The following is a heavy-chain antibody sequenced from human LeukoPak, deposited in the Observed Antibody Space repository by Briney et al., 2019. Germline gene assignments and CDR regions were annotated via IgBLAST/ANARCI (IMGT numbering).Heavy chain of an antibody. Sequence: GGSLRRSCAASGFTFSSYGMHWVRQAPGKGLEGVAFIRDDGSNKYYADYVKVRFTISRDNSKTTPYLQTNSLRAEDTAVYYCAKASPIVVVVAATDYWGQGTLVTVSS. D-gene: IGHD2-15*01. J-gene: IGHJ4*02. CDR3: AKASPIVVVVAATDY. V-gene: IGHV3-30*02. CDR2: IRDDGSNK. CDR1: GFTFSSYG.